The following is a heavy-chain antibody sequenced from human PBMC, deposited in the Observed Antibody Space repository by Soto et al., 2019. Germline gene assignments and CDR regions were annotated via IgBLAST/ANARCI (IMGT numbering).Heavy chain of an antibody. CDR2: ISGSGGST. V-gene: IGHV3-23*01. J-gene: IGHJ4*02. CDR3: AKEGSDYVWGSSQFDY. CDR1: GFTFSSYA. D-gene: IGHD3-16*01. Sequence: GGSLRLSCAASGFTFSSYAMSWVRQAPGKGLEWVSAISGSGGSTYYADSVKGRFTISRDNSKNTLYLQMNSLRAEDTAVYYCAKEGSDYVWGSSQFDYWGQGTLVTVSS.